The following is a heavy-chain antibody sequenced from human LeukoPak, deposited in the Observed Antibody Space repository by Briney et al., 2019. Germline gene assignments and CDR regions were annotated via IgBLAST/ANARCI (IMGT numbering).Heavy chain of an antibody. J-gene: IGHJ4*02. Sequence: SETLSLTCAVYGGSFSGYYWSWIRQPPGKGLECIGEINHSGNTNYNSSLKSRATISVDTSKNQFSLKLTSVTAADTAVYYCARVGSRKWPSRAIRYWGQGTLVTVSS. V-gene: IGHV4-34*01. CDR3: ARVGSRKWPSRAIRY. D-gene: IGHD3-10*01. CDR1: GGSFSGYY. CDR2: INHSGNT.